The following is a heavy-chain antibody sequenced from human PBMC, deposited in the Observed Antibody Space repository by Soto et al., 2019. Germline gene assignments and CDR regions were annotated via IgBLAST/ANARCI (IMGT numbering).Heavy chain of an antibody. CDR2: ISYDGSIK. CDR3: ANSEYSRYKNIDV. D-gene: IGHD5-18*01. J-gene: IGHJ6*02. CDR1: GFTFRCYG. Sequence: GGSLRLSWAASGFTFRCYGMHWVRQAPGRGLEWVALISYDGSIKYYADSVRGRFTISRDNSKNTLYLQMNSLRAEDTAVYYCANSEYSRYKNIDVWGQGTTVTVSS. V-gene: IGHV3-30*18.